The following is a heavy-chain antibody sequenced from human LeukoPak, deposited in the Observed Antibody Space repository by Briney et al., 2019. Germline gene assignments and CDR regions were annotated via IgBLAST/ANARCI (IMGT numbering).Heavy chain of an antibody. J-gene: IGHJ3*02. Sequence: ASVKVSCKVSGYTLTELSMHWVRQAPGKGLEWMGGFDPEDGETIYAQKFQGRVTMTEDTSTDTAYMELSSLRSEDTAVYYCATTYQHYDSSGYVAFDIWGQGTMVTVSS. CDR1: GYTLTELS. V-gene: IGHV1-24*01. D-gene: IGHD3-22*01. CDR2: FDPEDGET. CDR3: ATTYQHYDSSGYVAFDI.